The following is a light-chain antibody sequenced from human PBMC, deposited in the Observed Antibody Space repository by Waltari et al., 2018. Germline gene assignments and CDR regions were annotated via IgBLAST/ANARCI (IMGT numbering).Light chain of an antibody. CDR3: QQYINRPRT. CDR2: GAS. V-gene: IGKV3-15*01. J-gene: IGKJ1*01. CDR1: QSVRTD. Sequence: EVIVTQSPATVSVFPGEEASLSCRTSQSVRTDLAWYQHKPGQAPRLLIYGASVRATGIPARSRGSGSGTEFTLTISGLQSEDFALYYCQQYINRPRTFGQGTRVEIK.